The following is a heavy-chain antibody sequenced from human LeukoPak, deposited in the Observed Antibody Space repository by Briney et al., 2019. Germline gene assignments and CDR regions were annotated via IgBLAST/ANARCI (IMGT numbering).Heavy chain of an antibody. CDR1: GFTFSSYG. J-gene: IGHJ4*02. Sequence: GGSLRLSCAASGFTFSSYGMHWVRQAPGKGLEYVSSIGPNGASTLYADSVKDRFTISRDNSRNALYVQLTSLRLEDTALYYCVKDLTGTWSSDYWGQGTLVTVSS. CDR3: VKDLTGTWSSDY. V-gene: IGHV3-64*05. D-gene: IGHD3-9*01. CDR2: IGPNGAST.